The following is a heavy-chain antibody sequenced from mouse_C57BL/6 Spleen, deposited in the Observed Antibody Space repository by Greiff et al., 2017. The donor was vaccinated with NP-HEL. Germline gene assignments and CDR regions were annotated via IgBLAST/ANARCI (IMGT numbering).Heavy chain of an antibody. CDR1: GYTFTDYE. CDR3: TRLDGSSPRYFDV. D-gene: IGHD1-1*01. J-gene: IGHJ1*03. V-gene: IGHV1-15*01. CDR2: IDPETGGT. Sequence: QVQLQQSGAELVRPGASVTLSCTASGYTFTDYEMHWVKQTPVHGLEWIGAIDPETGGTAYNQKFKGKAILTADKSSSTAYMELRSLTSEDSAVYYCTRLDGSSPRYFDVWGTGTTVTVSS.